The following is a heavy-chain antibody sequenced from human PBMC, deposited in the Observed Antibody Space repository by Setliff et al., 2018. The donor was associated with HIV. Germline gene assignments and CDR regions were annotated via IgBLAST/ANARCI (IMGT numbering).Heavy chain of an antibody. V-gene: IGHV4-34*01. CDR3: AREIPYSYGGRGHPL. CDR1: GGSFSDYY. Sequence: SAPQSLTCALCGGSFSDYYWSWIRQPPGMGLEWIGEVNRGRRTNYNSSLKSLVTISIDTSRNQFSLTVSSVTAADTAVYYCAREIPYSYGGRGHPLWGQGTLVTVSS. J-gene: IGHJ4*02. CDR2: VNRGRRT. D-gene: IGHD3-22*01.